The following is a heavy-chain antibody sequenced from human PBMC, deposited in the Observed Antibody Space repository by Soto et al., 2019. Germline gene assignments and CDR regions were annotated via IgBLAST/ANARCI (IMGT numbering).Heavy chain of an antibody. CDR1: GGTFSSYA. D-gene: IGHD3-22*01. V-gene: IGHV1-69*13. CDR2: IIPIFGTA. J-gene: IGHJ4*02. Sequence: EASVKVSCKASGGTFSSYAISWVRQAPGQGLEWMGGIIPIFGTANYAQKFQGRVTITADESTSTAYMELSSLRSEDTAVYYCARVGYYYDSSGYYYFDYWGQGTLVTVSS. CDR3: ARVGYYYDSSGYYYFDY.